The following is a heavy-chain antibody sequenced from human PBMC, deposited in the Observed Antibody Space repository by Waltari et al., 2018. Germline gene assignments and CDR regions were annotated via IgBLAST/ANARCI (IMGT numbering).Heavy chain of an antibody. J-gene: IGHJ4*02. CDR1: GFIFSSYT. CDR2: VHGGGDT. V-gene: IGHV3-23*03. CDR3: AKGFDRASFDY. D-gene: IGHD3-22*01. Sequence: EVQLLESGGGLVQPGGSLRLSCAASGFIFSSYTMNWVSQAQGKGLEGVSVVHGGGDTGDADSVKGRFTMSRDKSNNMLYLQMNSLRPEDTAVYYCAKGFDRASFDYWGQGALVTVSS.